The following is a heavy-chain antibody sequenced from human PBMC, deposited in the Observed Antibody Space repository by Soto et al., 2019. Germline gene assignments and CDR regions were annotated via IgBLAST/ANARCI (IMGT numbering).Heavy chain of an antibody. CDR2: IYHSGST. Sequence: QVQLQDSGPGLVKPSGTLSLTCAVSGGSISSSNWWSWVRQPPGKGLEWIVEIYHSGSTNDNPSLKSRVTLPVDTSENQFSLTMSSVAAADTAVYYCARSYINYTRDHYDYYGMDVWGHGTTVTVSS. V-gene: IGHV4-4*02. CDR1: GGSISSSNW. CDR3: ARSYINYTRDHYDYYGMDV. J-gene: IGHJ6*02. D-gene: IGHD4-4*01.